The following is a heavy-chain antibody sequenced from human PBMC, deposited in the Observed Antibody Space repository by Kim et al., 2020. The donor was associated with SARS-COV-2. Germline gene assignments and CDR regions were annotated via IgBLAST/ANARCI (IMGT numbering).Heavy chain of an antibody. J-gene: IGHJ4*02. Sequence: YADSVKGRFTISRDNSKNTLYLQMNSLRAEDTAVYYCAKGAYDYSKYFDYWGQGTLVTVSS. CDR3: AKGAYDYSKYFDY. V-gene: IGHV3-23*01. D-gene: IGHD4-4*01.